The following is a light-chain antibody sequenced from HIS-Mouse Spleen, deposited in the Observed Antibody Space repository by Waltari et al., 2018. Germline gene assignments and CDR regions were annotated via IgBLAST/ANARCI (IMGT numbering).Light chain of an antibody. CDR1: ALPKKY. J-gene: IGLJ2*01. V-gene: IGLV3-10*01. CDR2: EDS. CDR3: YSTDSSGNHRV. Sequence: SSELTHPPSVSVSPGQTARTTCPGDALPKKYAYWYQQKSGQAPVLVIYEDSKRPSGIPERFSGSSSGTMATLTISGAQVEDEADYYCYSTDSSGNHRVFGGGTKLTVL.